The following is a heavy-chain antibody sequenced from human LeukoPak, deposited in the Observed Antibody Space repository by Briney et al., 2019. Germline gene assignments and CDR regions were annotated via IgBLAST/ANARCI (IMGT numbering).Heavy chain of an antibody. J-gene: IGHJ4*02. CDR2: IKQDGSAK. Sequence: SGGSLRLSCAASGFTFSNSRMNWVRQAPGKGLEWVANIKQDGSAKDYMDSVKGRFTISRDNAKNSLYLQMNSLRAEDTAVYYCASGLYWGQGTLVTVSS. CDR3: ASGLY. CDR1: GFTFSNSR. V-gene: IGHV3-7*01.